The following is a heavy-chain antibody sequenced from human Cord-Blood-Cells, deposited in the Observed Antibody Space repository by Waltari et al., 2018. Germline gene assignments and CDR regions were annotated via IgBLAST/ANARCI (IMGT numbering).Heavy chain of an antibody. Sequence: QLQLQESGPGLVKPSETLSLTCTVSGGSISSSSYYWGWIRQPPGKGLEWIGSIYYSGSTYYNPSLKGLVTISVDTSKNQFSLKLSSVTAADTAVYYCARGRKGGSYYGYFDYWGQGTLVTVSS. CDR1: GGSISSSSYY. J-gene: IGHJ4*02. CDR2: IYYSGST. D-gene: IGHD1-26*01. CDR3: ARGRKGGSYYGYFDY. V-gene: IGHV4-39*01.